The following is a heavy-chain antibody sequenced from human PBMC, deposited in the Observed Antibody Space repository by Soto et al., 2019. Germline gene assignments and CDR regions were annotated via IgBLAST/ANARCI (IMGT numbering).Heavy chain of an antibody. D-gene: IGHD2-8*01. V-gene: IGHV4-34*01. J-gene: IGHJ6*02. CDR1: GGSFSGYY. Sequence: LSLTCAVYGGSFSGYYLSGIRQPPGQGLEWIGEINHSGSTNYNPSLKSRVTISVDTSKNQFSLKLSSVTAADTAVYYCARRPKGVWGYYYYYGMDVWGQGTTVTVSS. CDR3: ARRPKGVWGYYYYYGMDV. CDR2: INHSGST.